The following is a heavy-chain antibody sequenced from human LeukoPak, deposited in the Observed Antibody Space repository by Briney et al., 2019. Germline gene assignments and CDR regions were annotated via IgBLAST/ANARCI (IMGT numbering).Heavy chain of an antibody. CDR2: IYISGST. V-gene: IGHV4-4*09. CDR1: GGSISSYY. Sequence: SETLSLTCTVSGGSISSYYWSWIRQPPGKGLEWIGYIYISGSTNYNPSLKSRVTISVDTSKNQFSLKLSSVTAADTAVYYCARTNYDFWSGYYPPLGYYYYMDVWGKGTTVTVSS. D-gene: IGHD3-3*01. J-gene: IGHJ6*03. CDR3: ARTNYDFWSGYYPPLGYYYYMDV.